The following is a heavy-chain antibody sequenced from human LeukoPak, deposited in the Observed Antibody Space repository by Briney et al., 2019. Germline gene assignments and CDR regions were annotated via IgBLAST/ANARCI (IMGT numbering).Heavy chain of an antibody. J-gene: IGHJ3*02. CDR1: GYTYSSYT. CDR2: IDGSGVTS. V-gene: IGHV3-23*02. D-gene: IGHD6-19*01. CDR3: AKRVAEQSTSWYIDI. Sequence: GGSLRLSCAASGYTYSSYTMLWVRQAPGKGLEWVSAIDGSGVTSFYGDSVKARFAISRDNSKNTLYLQMNSLRAEDTALYYCAKRVAEQSTSWYIDIWGLGTMVTVSS.